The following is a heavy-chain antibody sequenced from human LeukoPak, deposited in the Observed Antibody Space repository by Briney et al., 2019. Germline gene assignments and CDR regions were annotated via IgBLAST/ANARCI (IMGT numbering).Heavy chain of an antibody. D-gene: IGHD4-11*01. CDR2: ITWNSDNI. V-gene: IGHV3-9*01. CDR3: AAMTSVTTGDY. Sequence: GGSLRLSCAASGFTFDDYAMHWVRQAPGKGLEWVSGITWNSDNIEYADSVKGRFTISRDNAKNSLYLQMNSLRAEDTAVYYCAAMTSVTTGDYWGQGTLVTVSS. J-gene: IGHJ4*02. CDR1: GFTFDDYA.